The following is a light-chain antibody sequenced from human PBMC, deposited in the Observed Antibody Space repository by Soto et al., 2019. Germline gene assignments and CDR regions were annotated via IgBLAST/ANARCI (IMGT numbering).Light chain of an antibody. CDR2: GAS. J-gene: IGKJ2*01. Sequence: EIVLTQSPATLSLSPGERATLSCRASQSVNDYLAWYQQKPGQAPRLLIYGASNRATGIPVRFSGSGSGTDFTLTSSRLEPEDFAVYYCQHRGRWPRTFGQGTKLEIK. CDR3: QHRGRWPRT. CDR1: QSVNDY. V-gene: IGKV3-11*01.